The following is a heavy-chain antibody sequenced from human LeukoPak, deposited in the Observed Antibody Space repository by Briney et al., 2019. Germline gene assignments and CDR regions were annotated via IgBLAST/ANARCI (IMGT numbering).Heavy chain of an antibody. CDR3: ARTMVRGVIQPFDY. V-gene: IGHV3-66*01. D-gene: IGHD3-10*01. Sequence: GGSLRLSCAASGFTVSSNYMSWVRQAPGKGLEWVSVIYSGGSTYYADSVKGRFTISRDNSKNTLYLQMNSLRAADTAVYYCARTMVRGVIQPFDYWGQGTLVTVSS. CDR1: GFTVSSNY. J-gene: IGHJ4*02. CDR2: IYSGGST.